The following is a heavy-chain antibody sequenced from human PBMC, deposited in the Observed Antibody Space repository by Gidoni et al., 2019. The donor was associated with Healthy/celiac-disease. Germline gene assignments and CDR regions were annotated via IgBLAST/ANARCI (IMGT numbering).Heavy chain of an antibody. CDR1: GFTFSSYA. CDR2: ISGSGGST. J-gene: IGHJ4*02. CDR3: AKDRPIYCTGGVCYFDY. D-gene: IGHD2-8*02. V-gene: IGHV3-23*01. Sequence: EVQLLESGGGLVQPGGSLSLSCAASGFTFSSYAMSWVRQAPGMGLEWDSAISGSGGSTYYADSVQGRFTISRDNSKNTLYLQMNSLRAEDTAVYYCAKDRPIYCTGGVCYFDYWGQGTLVTVSS.